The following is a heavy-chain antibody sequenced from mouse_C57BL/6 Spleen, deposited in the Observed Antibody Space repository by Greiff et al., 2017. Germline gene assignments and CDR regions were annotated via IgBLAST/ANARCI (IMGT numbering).Heavy chain of an antibody. CDR3: ARVLNYGCSYDFAY. D-gene: IGHD1-1*01. CDR2: IYPTSGST. CDR1: GYTFTSYW. V-gene: IGHV1-64*01. Sequence: QVQLQQPGAELVKPGASVKLSCKASGYTFTSYWMHWVKQRPGQGLEWIGMIYPTSGSTNYNEKFKSKATLTVDTSSSTAYMQLSSLTSEDSAVYYCARVLNYGCSYDFAYRGPGTLVTVSA. J-gene: IGHJ3*01.